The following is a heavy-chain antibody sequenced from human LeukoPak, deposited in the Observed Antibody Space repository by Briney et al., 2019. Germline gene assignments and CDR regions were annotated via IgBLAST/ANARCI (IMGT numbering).Heavy chain of an antibody. CDR1: GFTFDDYA. J-gene: IGHJ4*02. Sequence: GGSLRLSCAASGFTFDDYAMHWVRQAPGKGLEWVSGISWNSGSIGYADSVKGRFTISRDNAKNSLYLQMNSLRAEDTALYYCAKDGVYSSGWYEVEHWGQGTLVTVSS. V-gene: IGHV3-9*01. CDR3: AKDGVYSSGWYEVEH. CDR2: ISWNSGSI. D-gene: IGHD6-19*01.